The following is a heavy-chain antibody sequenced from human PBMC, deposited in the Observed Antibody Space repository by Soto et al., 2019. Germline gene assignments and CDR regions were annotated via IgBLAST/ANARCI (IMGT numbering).Heavy chain of an antibody. CDR2: ISANNGNT. J-gene: IGHJ4*02. CDR1: GYIFTDYY. D-gene: IGHD6-13*01. CDR3: ARGDRIAAAGTLFDY. V-gene: IGHV1-18*04. Sequence: ASVKVSCKASGYIFTDYYMHWVRQAPGQELEWMGWISANNGNTNYAQKLQGRVTMTTDTSTSTAYMELRSLRSDDTAVYYCARGDRIAAAGTLFDYWGQGTLVTVSS.